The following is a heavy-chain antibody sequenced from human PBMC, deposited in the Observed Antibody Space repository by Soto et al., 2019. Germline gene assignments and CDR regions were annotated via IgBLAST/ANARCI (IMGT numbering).Heavy chain of an antibody. V-gene: IGHV4-39*01. CDR2: ISYSGST. Sequence: PSETLSLTCTVSGVSISSSSYYWGWIRQPPGKGLEWIGNISYSGSTYYNPSLKSRVTISVDTSKNKFSLRLSSVTAADTAVYYCATPYYYDSSGYWGAFDIWGQGTMVTVSS. CDR1: GVSISSSSYY. D-gene: IGHD3-22*01. CDR3: ATPYYYDSSGYWGAFDI. J-gene: IGHJ3*02.